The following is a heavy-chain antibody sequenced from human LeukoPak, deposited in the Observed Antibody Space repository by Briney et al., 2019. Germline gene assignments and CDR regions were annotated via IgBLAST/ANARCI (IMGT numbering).Heavy chain of an antibody. CDR3: ARSTRGYYYYGMDV. CDR2: INPKSGGT. Sequence: ASVKVSCKPSGYTFAGDYMHWVPHAPGQGLEWIGWINPKSGGTNYAQKFQGRVTMTRDTSISTAYMELSRLRSDDTAVYYCARSTRGYYYYGMDVWGQGTTVTVSS. D-gene: IGHD3-10*01. J-gene: IGHJ6*02. CDR1: GYTFAGDY. V-gene: IGHV1-2*02.